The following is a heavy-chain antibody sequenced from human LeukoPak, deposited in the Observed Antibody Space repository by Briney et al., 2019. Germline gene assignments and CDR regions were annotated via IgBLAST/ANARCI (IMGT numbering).Heavy chain of an antibody. CDR1: GFTFSSYW. CDR3: ARAPGSSGYYPLDY. V-gene: IGHV3-7*01. J-gene: IGHJ4*02. D-gene: IGHD3-22*01. CDR2: IKQDGSEK. Sequence: PGGSLRLSCAASGFTFSSYWMSWVRQAPGKGLEWVANIKQDGSEKYYVDSVKGRFTISRDNAKNTLYLQMNSLRAEDTAVYYCARAPGSSGYYPLDYWGQGTLVTVSS.